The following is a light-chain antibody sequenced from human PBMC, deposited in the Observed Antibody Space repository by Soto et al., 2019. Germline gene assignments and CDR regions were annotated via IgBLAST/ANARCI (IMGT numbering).Light chain of an antibody. J-gene: IGKJ2*01. CDR2: GAS. Sequence: DIQMTQSPSSLSASVGDRVTITCRASQGISFYLAWYQQKPGKVPKLLILGASTLQSGVPSRFSGSGSGTDFTLTISSLQPEDVASYYCQNYNSAPYTFGQGTKLEIK. V-gene: IGKV1-27*01. CDR1: QGISFY. CDR3: QNYNSAPYT.